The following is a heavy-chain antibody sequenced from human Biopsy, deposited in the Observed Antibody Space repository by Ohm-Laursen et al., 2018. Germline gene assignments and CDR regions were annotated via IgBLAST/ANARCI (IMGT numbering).Heavy chain of an antibody. D-gene: IGHD3-22*01. CDR3: ARGDYFDSNGYFWFDP. CDR2: IFNSANT. Sequence: TLSLTCTVSGGSISSGGSYWSWIRQRPGKGLEWIGYIFNSANTYYNPSLKNLITISGDTSKNQFSLKLNSVTAADTAVYYCARGDYFDSNGYFWFDPWGQGTTVTVPS. V-gene: IGHV4-31*01. CDR1: GGSISSGGSY. J-gene: IGHJ5*01.